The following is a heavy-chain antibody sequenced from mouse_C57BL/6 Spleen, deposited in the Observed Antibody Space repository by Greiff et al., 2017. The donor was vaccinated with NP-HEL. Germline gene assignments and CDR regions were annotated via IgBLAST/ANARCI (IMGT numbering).Heavy chain of an antibody. CDR3: TGSGYDAMDY. J-gene: IGHJ4*01. D-gene: IGHD3-2*02. CDR1: GFNIKDDY. CDR2: IDPENGDT. V-gene: IGHV14-4*01. Sequence: VQLQQSGAELVRPGASVKLSCTASGFNIKDDYMHWVKQRPEQGLEWIGWIDPENGDTEYASKFQGKATITADPSSNTAYLQLSSLTSEDTAVYYCTGSGYDAMDYWGQGTSVTVSS.